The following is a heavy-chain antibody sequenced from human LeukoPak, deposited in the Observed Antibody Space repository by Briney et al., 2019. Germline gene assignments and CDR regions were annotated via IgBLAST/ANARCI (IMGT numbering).Heavy chain of an antibody. CDR3: ARWELLGWFDP. CDR1: GGSISSGGYS. CDR2: IYYSGST. Sequence: SETLSLTCAVSGGSISSGGYSWSWIRQPPGKGLEWIGYIYYSGSTYYNPSLKSRVTISVDTSKNQFSLKLSSVTAADTAVYYCARWELLGWFDPWGQGTLVTVSS. V-gene: IGHV4-30-4*07. J-gene: IGHJ5*02. D-gene: IGHD1-26*01.